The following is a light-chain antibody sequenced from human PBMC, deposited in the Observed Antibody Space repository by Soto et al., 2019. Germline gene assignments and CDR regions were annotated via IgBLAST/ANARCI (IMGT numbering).Light chain of an antibody. J-gene: IGKJ4*01. CDR3: QKLNSYPLT. CDR1: QGISSY. Sequence: IQLTQSPSFLSASVGDRVTITCRVSQGISSYVAWYQQRPGKAPDVLIYAASTSQTGVPSRFSGSGSGTEFTLAISSLQPEDCATYFCQKLNSYPLTFGGGTKVEIK. CDR2: AAS. V-gene: IGKV1-9*01.